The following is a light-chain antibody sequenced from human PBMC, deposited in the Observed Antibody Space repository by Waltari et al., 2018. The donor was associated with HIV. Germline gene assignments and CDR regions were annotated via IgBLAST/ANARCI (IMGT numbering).Light chain of an antibody. CDR1: QSVSSSY. CDR2: GAS. V-gene: IGKV3-20*01. Sequence: ELVLTQSPGTLSLSPGERATLSCRASQSVSSSYLAWYQQKPGHTPRLLIYGASSRATGIPDRFSGSGSGTDFTLTISRLEPEDFAVYYCQQYDSSPLTFGGGTKVEIK. CDR3: QQYDSSPLT. J-gene: IGKJ4*01.